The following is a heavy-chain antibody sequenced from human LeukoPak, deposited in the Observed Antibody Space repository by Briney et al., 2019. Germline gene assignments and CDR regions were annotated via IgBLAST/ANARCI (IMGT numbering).Heavy chain of an antibody. CDR1: GGSISSSRYY. D-gene: IGHD1-1*01. CDR3: ARNVPSPSHHFDI. CDR2: INYSGNT. J-gene: IGHJ3*02. V-gene: IGHV4-39*01. Sequence: SETLSLTRTVPGGSISSSRYYWGWVRQPPGKWLEWIVSINYSGNTYYKPSLKSSVTISVDTSKNQFSLKLSSVTAADTAVYHCARNVPSPSHHFDIWGQGTMVTVSS.